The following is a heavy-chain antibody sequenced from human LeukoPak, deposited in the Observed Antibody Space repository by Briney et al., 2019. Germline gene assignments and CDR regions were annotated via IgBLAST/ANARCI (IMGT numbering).Heavy chain of an antibody. CDR2: IYHSGST. Sequence: SETLSLTCTVSGYSISGGYYWGWIRQPPGKGLEWIGNIYHSGSTYYNPSLKSRVTISVDTSKNQFSLKLSSVTAADTAVYYCARVHYYDSSDYYPNDAFDIWGQGTMVTVSS. V-gene: IGHV4-38-2*02. J-gene: IGHJ3*02. CDR3: ARVHYYDSSDYYPNDAFDI. D-gene: IGHD3-22*01. CDR1: GYSISGGYY.